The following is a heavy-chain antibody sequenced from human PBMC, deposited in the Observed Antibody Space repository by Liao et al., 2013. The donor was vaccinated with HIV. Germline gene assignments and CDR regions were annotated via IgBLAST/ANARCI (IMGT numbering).Heavy chain of an antibody. CDR3: ARGKGNTDFWYRQFNSSLPTFDS. D-gene: IGHD3-3*01. J-gene: IGHJ5*01. Sequence: QVQLKQWGVGLLKPSETLTLTCAVYGGSFSGHCWTWVRPVPRTGPLSGLETSMMMERPTTSRPSRIASPSSIDKSKNQFSLSLRSVTAADTALYFCARGKGNTDFWYRQFNSSLPTFDSSG. CDR1: GGSFSGHC. V-gene: IGHV4-34*01. CDR2: SMMMERP.